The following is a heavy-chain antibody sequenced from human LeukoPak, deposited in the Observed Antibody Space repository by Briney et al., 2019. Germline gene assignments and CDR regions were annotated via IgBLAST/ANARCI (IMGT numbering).Heavy chain of an antibody. CDR1: GFTFSSYS. D-gene: IGHD3-10*01. CDR2: ISSSSSTI. CDR3: ARVYYYGSGILVDY. V-gene: IGHV3-48*01. Sequence: GGSLRLSCAASGFTFSSYSMNWVRQAPGKGLEWVSSISSSSSTIYYADSVKGRFTISRDNAKNSLYLQMNSLRAEDTAVYYCARVYYYGSGILVDYWGQGTLVTVSS. J-gene: IGHJ4*02.